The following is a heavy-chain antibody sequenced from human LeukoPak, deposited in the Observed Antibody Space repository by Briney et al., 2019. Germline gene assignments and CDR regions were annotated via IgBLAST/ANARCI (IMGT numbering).Heavy chain of an antibody. Sequence: SETLSLTCTVSGGSISSHYCSWIRQSPGKGLEWIGYISYTGSTNYNLSLRSRVTISVDRSNNQFSLKLTSVTAADTAIYYCASNPPYTSVPYYWGQGTLVTVSS. CDR2: ISYTGST. CDR1: GGSISSHY. V-gene: IGHV4-59*11. J-gene: IGHJ4*02. CDR3: ASNPPYTSVPYY. D-gene: IGHD3-16*01.